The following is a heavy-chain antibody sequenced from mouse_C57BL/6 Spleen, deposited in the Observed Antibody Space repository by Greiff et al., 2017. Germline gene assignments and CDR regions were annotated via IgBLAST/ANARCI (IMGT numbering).Heavy chain of an antibody. D-gene: IGHD2-5*01. CDR1: GFTFTSYW. CDR3: ARRLHDSNYPGY. V-gene: IGHV1-50*01. CDR2: IDPSDSYT. J-gene: IGHJ2*01. Sequence: QVQLQQSGAELVKPGASVKLSCKASGFTFTSYWMQWVKQRPGQGLEWIGEIDPSDSYTNYNQKFKGKATLTVDTSSSTAYMQLSSLTSEDSAVYYCARRLHDSNYPGYWGQGTTLTVSA.